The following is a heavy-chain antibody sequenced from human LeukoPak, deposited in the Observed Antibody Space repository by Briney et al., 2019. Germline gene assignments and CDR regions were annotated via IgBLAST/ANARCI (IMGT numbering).Heavy chain of an antibody. J-gene: IGHJ4*02. CDR3: ARARITMVRGVVVYFDY. V-gene: IGHV1-2*02. CDR1: GYTFTSYG. Sequence: ASVKVSCKTSGYTFTSYGINWVRQAPGQGLEWMGWINPNSGGTNYAQKFQGRVTMTRDTSISTAYMELSRLRSDDTAVYYCARARITMVRGVVVYFDYWGQGTLVTVSS. CDR2: INPNSGGT. D-gene: IGHD3-10*01.